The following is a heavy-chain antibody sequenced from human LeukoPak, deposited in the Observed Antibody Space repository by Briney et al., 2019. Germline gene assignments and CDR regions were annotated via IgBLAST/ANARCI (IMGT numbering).Heavy chain of an antibody. CDR2: INHSGST. CDR3: ADGMGHLVELSSP. J-gene: IGHJ5*02. CDR1: GGSFSGYY. D-gene: IGHD3-16*02. V-gene: IGHV4-34*01. Sequence: SETLSLTCAVYGGSFSGYYWSWIRQPPGKGLEWIGEINHSGSTNYNPSLKSRVTISVDTSKNQFSLKLSSVTAADTAVYYCADGMGHLVELSSPWGQGTLVTVSS.